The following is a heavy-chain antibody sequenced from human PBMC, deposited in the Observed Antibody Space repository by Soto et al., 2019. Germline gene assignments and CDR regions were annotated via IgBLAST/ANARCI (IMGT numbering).Heavy chain of an antibody. D-gene: IGHD3-9*01. CDR2: IYYSGST. Sequence: QVQLQESGPGLVKPSETLSLTCTVSGGSISSYYWSWIRQPPGKGLEWIGYIYYSGSTNYNPSLKSRVTISVDTSKNQFSLKLSSVTAADTAAYYCATLRYFDYYYGMDVWGQGTTVTVSS. J-gene: IGHJ6*02. CDR1: GGSISSYY. CDR3: ATLRYFDYYYGMDV. V-gene: IGHV4-59*01.